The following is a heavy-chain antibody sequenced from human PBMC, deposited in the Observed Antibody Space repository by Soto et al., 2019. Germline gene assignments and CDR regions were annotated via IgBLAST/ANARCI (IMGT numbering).Heavy chain of an antibody. D-gene: IGHD2-21*01. Sequence: PSETLSLTCAVSDGSISSGGYSWSWIRQPPGKGLEWIGYIYHSGSTYYNPSLKSRVTISVDRSKNQFSLRLSSVTAADTAVYYCARGNVVAIDYWGQGTLFTVS. CDR1: DGSISSGGYS. V-gene: IGHV4-30-2*01. J-gene: IGHJ4*02. CDR2: IYHSGST. CDR3: ARGNVVAIDY.